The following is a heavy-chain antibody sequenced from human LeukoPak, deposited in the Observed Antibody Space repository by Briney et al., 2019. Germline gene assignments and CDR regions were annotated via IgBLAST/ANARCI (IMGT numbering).Heavy chain of an antibody. Sequence: GGSLRLSCAASGFTFSSYGMSWVRQAPGKGLEWGSALSGSGGSTYYADPVKGRFTISRNNSKNTLYLQMNSLRAEDTAVYYCAKGSSLVGPPLYYYYYMDVWGKGTTVTISS. CDR1: GFTFSSYG. J-gene: IGHJ6*03. D-gene: IGHD6-13*01. CDR2: LSGSGGST. V-gene: IGHV3-23*01. CDR3: AKGSSLVGPPLYYYYYMDV.